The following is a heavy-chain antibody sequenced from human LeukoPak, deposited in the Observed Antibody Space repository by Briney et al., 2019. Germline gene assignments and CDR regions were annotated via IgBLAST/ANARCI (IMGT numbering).Heavy chain of an antibody. CDR2: IYRSGTT. D-gene: IGHD1-7*01. CDR1: GYSISIGLY. V-gene: IGHV4-38-2*01. Sequence: SETLSLTGAVSGYSISIGLYWGWIRQPPGKGLEWIGTIYRSGTTYYNPSLKSRVTISADTSKNQFSLKLSSVTAADTALYYCARTSTGTTDSFDYWGQGTLVTVSS. J-gene: IGHJ4*02. CDR3: ARTSTGTTDSFDY.